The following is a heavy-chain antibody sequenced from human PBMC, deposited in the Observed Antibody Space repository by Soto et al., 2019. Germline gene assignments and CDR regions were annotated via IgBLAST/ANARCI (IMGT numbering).Heavy chain of an antibody. Sequence: GGSLRLCCAASGFTFSNAWMNWVRQAPGKGLEWVGRIKSKTDGGTTDYAAPVKGRFTISRDDSKNTLYLQMNSLKTEDTAVYYCTIFSSGSLDAFDIWGQGTMVTVSS. CDR2: IKSKTDGGTT. CDR1: GFTFSNAW. CDR3: TIFSSGSLDAFDI. D-gene: IGHD1-26*01. J-gene: IGHJ3*02. V-gene: IGHV3-15*07.